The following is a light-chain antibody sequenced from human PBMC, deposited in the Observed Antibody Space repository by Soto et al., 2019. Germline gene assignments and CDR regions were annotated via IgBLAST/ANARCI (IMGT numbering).Light chain of an antibody. Sequence: QSALAQPASVSGSPGQSITISCTGTSSDVGGYDYVSWYQLHPGKAPKLMVFEVSNRPSGVSYRFSGSKSGNTASLTISGLQAEEEADYFCSSHSIRTAYLFGTGTKVTV. CDR1: SSDVGGYDY. CDR2: EVS. CDR3: SSHSIRTAYL. V-gene: IGLV2-14*01. J-gene: IGLJ1*01.